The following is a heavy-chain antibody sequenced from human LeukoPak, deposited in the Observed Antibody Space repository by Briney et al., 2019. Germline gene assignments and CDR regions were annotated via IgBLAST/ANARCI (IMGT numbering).Heavy chain of an antibody. Sequence: GASVKVSCKASGYTFTGYYMHWVRQAPGQGLEWMGWINPNSGGTNYAQKFQGRVTMTRDTSISTAYMELSRLRSDDTAVYYCARGFPPAMDSTPLDYWGQGTLVTVSS. D-gene: IGHD5-18*01. CDR3: ARGFPPAMDSTPLDY. J-gene: IGHJ4*02. CDR1: GYTFTGYY. V-gene: IGHV1-2*02. CDR2: INPNSGGT.